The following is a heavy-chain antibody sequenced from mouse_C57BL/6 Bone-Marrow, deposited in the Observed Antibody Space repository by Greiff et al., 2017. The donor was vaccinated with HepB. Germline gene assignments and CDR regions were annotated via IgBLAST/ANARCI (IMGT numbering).Heavy chain of an antibody. V-gene: IGHV14-2*01. D-gene: IGHD3-2*02. Sequence: EVKLMESGAELVKPGASVKLSCTASGFNIKDYYMHWVKQRTEQGLEWIGRIDPEDGETKYAPKFQGKATITADTSSNTAYLQLSSLTSEDTAVYYCARSRTAQATVDYWGQGTTLTVSS. CDR3: ARSRTAQATVDY. CDR1: GFNIKDYY. CDR2: IDPEDGET. J-gene: IGHJ2*01.